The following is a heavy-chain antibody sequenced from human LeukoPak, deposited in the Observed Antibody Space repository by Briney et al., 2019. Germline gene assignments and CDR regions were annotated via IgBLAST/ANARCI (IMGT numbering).Heavy chain of an antibody. V-gene: IGHV4-39*01. CDR2: IYYSGST. CDR1: GGSISSSTYY. J-gene: IGHJ4*02. Sequence: SETLSLTCTVSGGSISSSTYYWDWIRQPPGKGLEWIGSIYYSGSTYYNPSLKSRVTISVDTSKTQFSLKVNSVTAADTAVYYCASGTGYFHIDYWGQGTLVTVSS. D-gene: IGHD3/OR15-3a*01. CDR3: ASGTGYFHIDY.